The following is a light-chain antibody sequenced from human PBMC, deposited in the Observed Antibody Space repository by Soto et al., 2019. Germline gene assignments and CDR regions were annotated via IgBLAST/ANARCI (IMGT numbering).Light chain of an antibody. V-gene: IGLV1-40*01. J-gene: IGLJ3*02. CDR1: SSNIGAGFD. Sequence: QAVETQPPSVSGAPGHRVTRSCTGSSSNIGAGFDVYWYQQLPGTAPKLLIYGNSNRPSGVPDRFSGSKSGTSASLAITGLQAEDEADYYCQSYDSSLSATFGGATKLTVL. CDR3: QSYDSSLSAT. CDR2: GNS.